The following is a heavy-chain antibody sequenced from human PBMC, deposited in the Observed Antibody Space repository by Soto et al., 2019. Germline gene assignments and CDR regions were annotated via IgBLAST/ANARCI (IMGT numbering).Heavy chain of an antibody. Sequence: SVKVSCKSSGGTFSSHSINWVRQAPGQGLEWMGGIIPIFGPANFAKKFQGRVTTTADESTTTAYMELSSLTSEDTAVYYCATGSFTSTGGRIGYHYNAMDVWGQGTTVTVSS. CDR2: IIPIFGPA. CDR1: GGTFSSHS. V-gene: IGHV1-69*13. CDR3: ATGSFTSTGGRIGYHYNAMDV. J-gene: IGHJ6*02. D-gene: IGHD1-1*01.